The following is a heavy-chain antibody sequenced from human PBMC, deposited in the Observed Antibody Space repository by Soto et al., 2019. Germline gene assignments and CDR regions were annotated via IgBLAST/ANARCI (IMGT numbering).Heavy chain of an antibody. D-gene: IGHD1-26*01. CDR1: GGSISSYY. J-gene: IGHJ4*02. CDR2: IYSSGST. V-gene: IGHV4-59*01. Sequence: SETLSLTSTVSGGSISSYYWSWIRQPPGKGLEWIGYIYSSGSTNYNPSLKSRVTISVDTSKNQFSLKLSSVTAADTAVYYCNTDPRWEFSLDYWGRGTLVTVSS. CDR3: NTDPRWEFSLDY.